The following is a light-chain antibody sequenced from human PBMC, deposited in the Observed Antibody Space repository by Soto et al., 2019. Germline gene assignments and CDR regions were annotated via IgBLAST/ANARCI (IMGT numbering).Light chain of an antibody. CDR3: QQRSSWPLT. Sequence: EIVLTQSPATLSLSPGERATLSCRASQSVSSYLAWYQHKPGQSPRLLIYGATNRATGVPARFSGSGSGTDFTLTISNLEPEDFAVYYRQQRSSWPLTFGGGTKVEIK. CDR2: GAT. J-gene: IGKJ4*01. CDR1: QSVSSY. V-gene: IGKV3-11*01.